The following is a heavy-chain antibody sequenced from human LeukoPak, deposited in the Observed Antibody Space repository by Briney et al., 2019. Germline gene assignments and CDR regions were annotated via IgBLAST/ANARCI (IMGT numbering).Heavy chain of an antibody. CDR2: IYYSGST. CDR3: AREIPKRYCGGDCYSGGNFDY. CDR1: GGSISSGGYY. V-gene: IGHV4-31*03. Sequence: SETLSLTCTVSGGSISSGGYYWSWIRQHPGKGLEWIGYIYYSGSTYYNPSLKSRVTISVDTSKNQFSLKLSSVTAADTAVYYCAREIPKRYCGGDCYSGGNFDYRGQGTLVTVSS. J-gene: IGHJ4*02. D-gene: IGHD2-21*02.